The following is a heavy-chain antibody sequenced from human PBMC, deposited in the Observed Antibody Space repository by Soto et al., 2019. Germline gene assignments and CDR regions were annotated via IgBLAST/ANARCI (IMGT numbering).Heavy chain of an antibody. CDR3: ARDRIFGVVSLFDP. CDR1: GYTFTSYA. J-gene: IGHJ5*02. V-gene: IGHV1-3*01. CDR2: INAGNGNT. Sequence: ASVKVSCKASGYTFTSYAMHWARQAPGQRLEWMGWINAGNGNTKYSQKFQGRVTITRDTSASTAYMELSSLRSEDTAVYYCARDRIFGVVSLFDPWGQGTLVNGSS. D-gene: IGHD3-3*01.